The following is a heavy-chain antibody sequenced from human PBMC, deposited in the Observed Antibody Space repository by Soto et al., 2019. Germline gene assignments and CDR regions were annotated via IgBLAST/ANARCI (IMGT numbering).Heavy chain of an antibody. CDR3: AKDGEDIVVVPARGPNYFSYGMDV. J-gene: IGHJ6*02. CDR1: GFTISSYG. D-gene: IGHD2-2*01. Sequence: AGSLRLSCAASGFTISSYGMRWIRQAPGKGLEWMAYISYDGSTKYYAASVNGRFIFFSDNSKNTLYLQMNIPRAEDTAVYYCAKDGEDIVVVPARGPNYFSYGMDVWGQGTTVTVSS. CDR2: ISYDGSTK. V-gene: IGHV3-30*18.